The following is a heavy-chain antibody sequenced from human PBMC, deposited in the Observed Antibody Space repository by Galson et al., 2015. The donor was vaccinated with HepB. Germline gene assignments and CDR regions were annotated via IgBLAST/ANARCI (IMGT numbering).Heavy chain of an antibody. V-gene: IGHV1-58*02. J-gene: IGHJ2*01. CDR1: GFIFGSSA. CDR2: TVVGSGNT. CDR3: ATDSSPYYYDTSGNFGYFDL. Sequence: SVKVSCKASGFIFGSSAMQWVRQARGQRLEWIGWTVVGSGNTNYAQKSQERVTITRDMSTNTAYVELSSLRSEDTAVYYCATDSSPYYYDTSGNFGYFDLWGRGTLVTVSS. D-gene: IGHD3-22*01.